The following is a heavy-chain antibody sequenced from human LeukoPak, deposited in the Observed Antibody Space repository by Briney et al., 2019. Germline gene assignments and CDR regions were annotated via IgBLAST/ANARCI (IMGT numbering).Heavy chain of an antibody. CDR1: GGSISSGGYY. J-gene: IGHJ4*02. CDR2: IYYSGST. V-gene: IGHV4-31*11. D-gene: IGHD4-23*01. Sequence: SDTLSLTCAVSGGSISSGGYYWSWIRQHPGKGLEWIGYIYYSGSTYYNPSLKSRVTISVDTSKNQFSLKLSSVTAADTAVYYRARPHYGGNSWFDYWGQGTLVTVFS. CDR3: ARPHYGGNSWFDY.